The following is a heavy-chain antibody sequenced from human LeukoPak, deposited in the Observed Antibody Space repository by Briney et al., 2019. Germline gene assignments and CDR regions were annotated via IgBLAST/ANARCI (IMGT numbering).Heavy chain of an antibody. D-gene: IGHD2-2*01. CDR2: IWYDGSNK. CDR1: GFTFSSYG. Sequence: GRSLRLSCAASGFTFSSYGMHWVRQAPGKGLEWVAVIWYDGSNKYYADSVKGRFTISRDNSKNTLYLQMNSLRAEDTAVYYCARDCSSTSCFDYWGRGTLVTVSS. J-gene: IGHJ4*02. V-gene: IGHV3-33*01. CDR3: ARDCSSTSCFDY.